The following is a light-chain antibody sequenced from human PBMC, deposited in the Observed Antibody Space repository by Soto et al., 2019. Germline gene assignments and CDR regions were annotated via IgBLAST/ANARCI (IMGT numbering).Light chain of an antibody. V-gene: IGLV2-11*01. Sequence: QSVLTQPRSVSGSPGQSVSISCTGSTRVIGIYNFVSGYQQHPGEAPRLIINDVTKRPSGVPDRFSGSKSGNTASLTISGLQGDDEADYYCSSLADTYTLIVGGGTKVTVL. CDR3: SSLADTYTLI. CDR2: DVT. J-gene: IGLJ2*01. CDR1: TRVIGIYNF.